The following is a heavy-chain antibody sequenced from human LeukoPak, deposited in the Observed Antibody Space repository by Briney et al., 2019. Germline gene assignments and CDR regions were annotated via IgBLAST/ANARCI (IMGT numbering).Heavy chain of an antibody. CDR1: GFTFSSYS. D-gene: IGHD3-22*01. Sequence: GGSLRLSCAAPGFTFSSYSMNWVRQAPGNGLEWVSSISSSSSYIYYADSVKGRFTISRDNAKNSLYLQMNSLRAEDTAVYYCASLVVSNQGGDYTFDYWGQGTLVTVSS. V-gene: IGHV3-21*01. CDR2: ISSSSSYI. CDR3: ASLVVSNQGGDYTFDY. J-gene: IGHJ4*02.